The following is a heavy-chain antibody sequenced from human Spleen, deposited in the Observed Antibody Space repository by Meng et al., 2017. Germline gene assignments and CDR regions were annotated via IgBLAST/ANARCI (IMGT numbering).Heavy chain of an antibody. J-gene: IGHJ5*02. Sequence: ASVKVSCKVSGYTRTELSIHWVRQSPGKGLEWLGGIDPEDGKTIYAQKFQGRVTMTDDTSTDTAYMEMNSLRSEDTAVYYCATDVKKWGRFLEWSNSAYNWFDPWGQGTVVTVSS. CDR1: GYTRTELS. CDR3: ATDVKKWGRFLEWSNSAYNWFDP. CDR2: IDPEDGKT. V-gene: IGHV1-24*01. D-gene: IGHD3-3*01.